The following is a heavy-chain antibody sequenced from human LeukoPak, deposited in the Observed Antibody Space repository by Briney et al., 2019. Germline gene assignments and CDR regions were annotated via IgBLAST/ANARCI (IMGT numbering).Heavy chain of an antibody. J-gene: IGHJ4*02. Sequence: SETLSLTCTVSGGSISSYYWSWIRQPPGKGLEWIGYIYYSGSTNYNPSLKSRVTISVGTSKNRFSLKLSSVTAADTAAYYCARDLYGGYPDYWGQGTLVTVSS. V-gene: IGHV4-59*01. D-gene: IGHD5-12*01. CDR3: ARDLYGGYPDY. CDR2: IYYSGST. CDR1: GGSISSYY.